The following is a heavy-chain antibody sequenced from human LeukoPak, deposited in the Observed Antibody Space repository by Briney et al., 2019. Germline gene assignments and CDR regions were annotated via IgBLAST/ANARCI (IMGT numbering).Heavy chain of an antibody. J-gene: IGHJ6*03. CDR2: ISAYNGNT. CDR3: ARGYGEGYYYYMDV. CDR1: GYTFTSYG. Sequence: ASVKVSCKASGYTFTSYGISWVRQAPGQGLEWMGWISAYNGNTNYAQKLQGRVTITADESTSTAYMELSSLRSDDTAVYYCARGYGEGYYYYMDVWGKGTTVTISS. D-gene: IGHD4-17*01. V-gene: IGHV1-18*01.